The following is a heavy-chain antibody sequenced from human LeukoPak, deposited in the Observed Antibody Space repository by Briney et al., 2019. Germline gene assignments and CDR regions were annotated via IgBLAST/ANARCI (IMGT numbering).Heavy chain of an antibody. CDR3: ASPYDPRSY. Sequence: GGSLRLSCAASGFTFSSNSMNWVRQAPGKGLEWISYISSSGTTIHYADSVRGRFSISRDSAKNSLYLQMNSLRAEDTAVYYCASPYDPRSYWGQGTLVTVSS. CDR1: GFTFSSNS. D-gene: IGHD3-22*01. CDR2: ISSSGTTI. V-gene: IGHV3-48*01. J-gene: IGHJ4*02.